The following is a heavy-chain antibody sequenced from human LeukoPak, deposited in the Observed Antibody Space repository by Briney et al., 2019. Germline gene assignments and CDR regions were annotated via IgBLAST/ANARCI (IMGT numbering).Heavy chain of an antibody. J-gene: IGHJ4*02. D-gene: IGHD1-26*01. V-gene: IGHV3-74*01. CDR3: ARGGRGTYLNDY. Sequence: GGSLRLSCAASGFTFSSYWMHWVRQAPGKGLVWVSRIKFDESATNYADSVKGRFTISRDNDRNTVYLQMNSLRGEDTAVYYCARGGRGTYLNDYWGQGTLVTVSS. CDR2: IKFDESAT. CDR1: GFTFSSYW.